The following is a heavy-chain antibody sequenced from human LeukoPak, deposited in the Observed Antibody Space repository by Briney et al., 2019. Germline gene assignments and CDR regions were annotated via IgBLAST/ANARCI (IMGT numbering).Heavy chain of an antibody. CDR3: ARGKQWLATFDY. J-gene: IGHJ4*02. D-gene: IGHD6-19*01. CDR2: INHSGST. V-gene: IGHV4-34*01. CDR1: GGSFSGYY. Sequence: SETLSLTCAVYGGSFSGYYWSWIRQPPGKGLEWIGEINHSGSTNYNPSLKSRVTISVDMSKNQFSLKLSSVTAADTALYYCARGKQWLATFDYWGQGTLVTVSS.